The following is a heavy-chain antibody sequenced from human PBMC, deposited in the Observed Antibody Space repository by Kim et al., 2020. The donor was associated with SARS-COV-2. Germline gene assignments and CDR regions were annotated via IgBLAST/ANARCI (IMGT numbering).Heavy chain of an antibody. D-gene: IGHD6-13*01. Sequence: TKYVQKLQDRVTMTTDTSTNPVYMELRSLRSDDTAVYYSARHIQTATAFDYWGQGTLVTVSS. CDR2: T. J-gene: IGHJ4*02. V-gene: IGHV1-18*01. CDR3: ARHIQTATAFDY.